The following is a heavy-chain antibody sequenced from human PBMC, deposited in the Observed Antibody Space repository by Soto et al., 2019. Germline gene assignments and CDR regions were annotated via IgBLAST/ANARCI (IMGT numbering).Heavy chain of an antibody. CDR3: ARQGGFVIISPYYCDY. J-gene: IGHJ4*02. CDR2: IYYSGST. CDR1: GGSISSSSYY. D-gene: IGHD3-22*01. Sequence: QLQLQESGPGLVKPSETLSLTCTVSGGSISSSSYYWGWIRQPPGKGLEWIGSIYYSGSTYYNPSLKIRVTISVDTSKNQFSLKLSSVTAADTAVYYCARQGGFVIISPYYCDYWGQGTLVTVSS. V-gene: IGHV4-39*01.